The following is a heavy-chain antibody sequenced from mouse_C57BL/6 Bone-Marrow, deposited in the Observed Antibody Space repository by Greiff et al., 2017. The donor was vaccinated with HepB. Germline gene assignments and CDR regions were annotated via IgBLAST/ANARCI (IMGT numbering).Heavy chain of an antibody. CDR1: GYTFTDYE. CDR2: IDPETGGT. CDR3: TRMIPLPYYYGSIDY. Sequence: LQESGAELVRPGASVTLSCKASGYTFTDYEMHWVKQTPVHGLEWIGAIDPETGGTAYNQKFKGKAILTADKSSSTAYMELRILTSEDSAVYYCTRMIPLPYYYGSIDYWGQGTTLTVSS. V-gene: IGHV1-15*01. D-gene: IGHD1-1*01. J-gene: IGHJ2*01.